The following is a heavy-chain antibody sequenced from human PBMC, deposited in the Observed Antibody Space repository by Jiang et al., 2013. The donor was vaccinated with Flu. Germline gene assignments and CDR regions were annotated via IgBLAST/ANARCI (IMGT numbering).Heavy chain of an antibody. D-gene: IGHD6-13*01. CDR2: ISYDGSNK. Sequence: FSSYAMHWVRQAPGKGLEWVAVISYDGSNKYYADSVKGRFTISRDNSKNTLYLQMNSLRAEDTAVYYCARGRSAAGTEWFDPWGQGTLVTVSS. J-gene: IGHJ5*02. CDR3: ARGRSAAGTEWFDP. CDR1: FSSYA. V-gene: IGHV3-30-3*01.